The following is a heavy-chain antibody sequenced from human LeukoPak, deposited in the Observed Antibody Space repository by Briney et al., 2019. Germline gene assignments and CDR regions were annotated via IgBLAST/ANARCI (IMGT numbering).Heavy chain of an antibody. CDR2: ISSSGSTI. V-gene: IGHV3-11*04. CDR1: GFTFSDYY. D-gene: IGHD6-13*01. J-gene: IGHJ6*03. CDR3: ARAPYSSSWYFSYYYYYMDV. Sequence: PGGSLKLSCAASGFTFSDYYMSWIRQAPGKGLEWVSYISSSGSTIYYADSVKGRFTISRDNAKNSLYLQMNSLRAEDTAVYYCARAPYSSSWYFSYYYYYMDVWGKGTTVTVSS.